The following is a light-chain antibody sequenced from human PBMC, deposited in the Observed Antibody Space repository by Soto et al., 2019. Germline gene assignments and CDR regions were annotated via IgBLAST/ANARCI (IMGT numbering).Light chain of an antibody. CDR1: QSISSW. CDR3: QQSYRAVT. CDR2: KAS. J-gene: IGKJ5*01. V-gene: IGKV1-5*03. Sequence: DIQMTQSPSTLSASVGDRVTITCRASQSISSWLAWYQQKPGKAPKLLIFKASSLESGVPSRFSGSGSATHFTLTISSLQPEDFATYYCQQSYRAVTFGQGTRLEIK.